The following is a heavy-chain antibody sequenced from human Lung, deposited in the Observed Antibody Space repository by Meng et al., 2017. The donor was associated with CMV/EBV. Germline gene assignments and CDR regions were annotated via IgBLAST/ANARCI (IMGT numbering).Heavy chain of an antibody. J-gene: IGHJ4*02. CDR2: IRHDGTNK. D-gene: IGHD3-16*01. Sequence: GESLKISXXXSGFSFDDYGMHWVRQTPGKGLEWVAFIRHDGTNKFYGDSVKGRFTISRDNSKNTVYLQMNSLRPEETAVYYCAKDLLLFGGPNAYFDQWGQGTLVTVSS. CDR3: AKDLLLFGGPNAYFDQ. CDR1: GFSFDDYG. V-gene: IGHV3-30*02.